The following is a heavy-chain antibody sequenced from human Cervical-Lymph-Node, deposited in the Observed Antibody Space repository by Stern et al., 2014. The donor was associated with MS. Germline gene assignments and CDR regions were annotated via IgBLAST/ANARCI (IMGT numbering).Heavy chain of an antibody. CDR3: VAYASGANINF. D-gene: IGHD2-2*01. V-gene: IGHV3-33*03. J-gene: IGHJ4*02. CDR1: GFPFRTHG. Sequence: VQLVESGGGVVQPGGSLRLSCAASGFPFRTHGMHWVRQAPDKGLEWVAVICYDGSNETYSNSVKGRVTISRDNSKNRLYLQMNSLRPEDTGVYYCVAYASGANINFWGQGTLVTVSS. CDR2: ICYDGSNE.